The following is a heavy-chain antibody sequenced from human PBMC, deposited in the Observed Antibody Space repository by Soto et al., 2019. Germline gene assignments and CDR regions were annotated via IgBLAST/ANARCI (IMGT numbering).Heavy chain of an antibody. CDR1: GFTFSSYG. CDR2: IWYDGSNK. Sequence: QVQLVESGGGVVQPGRSLRLSCAASGFTFSSYGMHWVRQAPGKGLEWVAVIWYDGSNKYYADSVKGRFTISRDNSKNTLYLQMNSLRAEDTAVYYCARGSYCTNGVCYTELDYYYYGMDVW. CDR3: ARGSYCTNGVCYTELDYYYYGMDV. J-gene: IGHJ6*01. D-gene: IGHD2-8*01. V-gene: IGHV3-33*01.